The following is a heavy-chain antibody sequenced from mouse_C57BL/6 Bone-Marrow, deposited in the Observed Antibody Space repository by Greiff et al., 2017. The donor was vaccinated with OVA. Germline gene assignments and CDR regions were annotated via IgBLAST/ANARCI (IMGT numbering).Heavy chain of an antibody. CDR2: IDPENGDT. J-gene: IGHJ3*01. Sequence: VQLQQSGAELVRPGASVKLSCTASGFTIKDDYLHWVKQSPEQGLEWIGWIDPENGDTDYASKFQGKATITADTSSNTAYLQLSSLTSEDTAVYYCTTCAYYSNDGWFAYWGQGTLVNGSA. V-gene: IGHV14-4*01. CDR3: TTCAYYSNDGWFAY. CDR1: GFTIKDDY. D-gene: IGHD2-5*01.